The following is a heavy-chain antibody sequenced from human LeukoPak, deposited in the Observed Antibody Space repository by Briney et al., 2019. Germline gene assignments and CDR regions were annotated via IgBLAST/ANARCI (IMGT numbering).Heavy chain of an antibody. Sequence: GGSLRLSCAASGFTFSSYAMSWVRQAPGKGLEWVSGISGSGGTTCYADSVKGRFTISRDNSKNTLYLQMNSLRAEDTAVYYCAKIPLVGATTSLDCWGQGALVTVSS. CDR1: GFTFSSYA. V-gene: IGHV3-23*01. CDR3: AKIPLVGATTSLDC. CDR2: ISGSGGTT. J-gene: IGHJ4*02. D-gene: IGHD1-26*01.